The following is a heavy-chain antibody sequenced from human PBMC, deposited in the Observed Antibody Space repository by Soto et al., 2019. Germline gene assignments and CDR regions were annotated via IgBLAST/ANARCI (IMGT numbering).Heavy chain of an antibody. CDR2: VYTSGST. V-gene: IGHV4-4*07. Sequence: SETLSLTCTVAGGYISSHYWSWIREHAGKGLEWIGRVYTSGSTNYNPSLRSRVTMSVDTSKNQFSLKLNSVTAADTAVYYCARDRPIVATSGYGMDVWGQGTAVTVSS. J-gene: IGHJ6*02. D-gene: IGHD5-12*01. CDR1: GGYISSHY. CDR3: ARDRPIVATSGYGMDV.